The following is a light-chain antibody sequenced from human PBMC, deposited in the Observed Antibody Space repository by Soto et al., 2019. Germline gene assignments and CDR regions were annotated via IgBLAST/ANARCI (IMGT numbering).Light chain of an antibody. CDR1: QNINTW. J-gene: IGKJ4*01. V-gene: IGKV1-5*01. Sequence: IQMTQSPSTLSASVGDSVTITCRASQNINTWVAWYQQKPGKAPNLLIYRASTLESGVPSRFSGSGSGTEFTLTISSLQPDDSATYFCQQYQSYLSFAGGTKVDIK. CDR3: QQYQSYLS. CDR2: RAS.